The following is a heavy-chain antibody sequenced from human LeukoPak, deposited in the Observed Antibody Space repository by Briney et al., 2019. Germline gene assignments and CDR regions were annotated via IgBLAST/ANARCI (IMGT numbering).Heavy chain of an antibody. Sequence: AGSLRLSSAASGFTFSIYAMSWVRQAAGKWMEWVSAISGSGGSTYYADSVKGRFTISRDNSKNTLCLQMNSLRAEDTAVYYCAKPRDILTGYYYSVGYWGQGTLVTVSS. J-gene: IGHJ4*02. CDR3: AKPRDILTGYYYSVGY. D-gene: IGHD3-9*01. V-gene: IGHV3-23*01. CDR1: GFTFSIYA. CDR2: ISGSGGST.